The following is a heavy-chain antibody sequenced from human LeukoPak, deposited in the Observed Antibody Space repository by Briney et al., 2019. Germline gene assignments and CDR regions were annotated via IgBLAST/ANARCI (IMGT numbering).Heavy chain of an antibody. D-gene: IGHD2-2*01. CDR2: IRSKANSYAT. CDR1: GFTFSGSA. CDR3: TRRKVSGVPAASQAVDFDY. V-gene: IGHV3-73*01. J-gene: IGHJ4*02. Sequence: GGSLRLSCAASGFTFSGSAMHWVRQASGKGMEWVGRIRSKANSYATAYAASVKGRFTISRDDSKNTAYLQMNSLKTEDTAVYYCTRRKVSGVPAASQAVDFDYWGQGTLVTVSS.